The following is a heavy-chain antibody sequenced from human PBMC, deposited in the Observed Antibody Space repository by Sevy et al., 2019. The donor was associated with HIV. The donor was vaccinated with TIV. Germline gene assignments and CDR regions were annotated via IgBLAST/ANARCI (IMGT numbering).Heavy chain of an antibody. Sequence: GGSLRLSCAASGFTFESYAMSWVRQAPGKGLEWVSAITGRGDSTYYADSVKGRFSISRDNSKNTLFLQMNSLRAEDTAVYFCAKELFGAATAFYWYFDLWGRGTLVTVSS. CDR3: AKELFGAATAFYWYFDL. CDR1: GFTFESYA. CDR2: ITGRGDST. V-gene: IGHV3-23*01. D-gene: IGHD6-13*01. J-gene: IGHJ2*01.